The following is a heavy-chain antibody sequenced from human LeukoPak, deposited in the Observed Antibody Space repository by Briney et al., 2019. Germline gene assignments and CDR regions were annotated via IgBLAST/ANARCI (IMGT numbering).Heavy chain of an antibody. Sequence: SETLSLTCTVSGGSISSGSYYWTWIRQPPGKGLEWIGYIYYSGSTNYNPSLKSRVTMSLDTSKNQFSLKLTSVTAADTAVYYCARPNWESQNAFDIWGQGTMVTVSS. D-gene: IGHD1-26*01. CDR2: IYYSGST. CDR1: GGSISSGSYY. J-gene: IGHJ3*02. CDR3: ARPNWESQNAFDI. V-gene: IGHV4-61*01.